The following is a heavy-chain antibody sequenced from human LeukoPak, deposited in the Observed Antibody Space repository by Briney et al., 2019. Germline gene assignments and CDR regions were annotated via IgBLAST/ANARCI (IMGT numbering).Heavy chain of an antibody. J-gene: IGHJ4*02. Sequence: ASVKVSCKASGYTFTSYYMHWVRQAPGQGLEWMGIINPSGGSTSYAQKFQGRVTMTRDTSTSTVYMELSSLRSEDTAVYYCARDSRDTSRSGWYYLSEDYWGQETLVTVSS. V-gene: IGHV1-46*01. CDR1: GYTFTSYY. D-gene: IGHD6-19*01. CDR2: INPSGGST. CDR3: ARDSRDTSRSGWYYLSEDY.